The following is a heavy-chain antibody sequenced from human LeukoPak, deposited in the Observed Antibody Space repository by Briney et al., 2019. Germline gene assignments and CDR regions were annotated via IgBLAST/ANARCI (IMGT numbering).Heavy chain of an antibody. J-gene: IGHJ4*02. CDR2: MNPNSGNT. CDR1: GYTFTRYD. V-gene: IGHV1-8*01. CDR3: ARVRGYSYGRHFDY. Sequence: GASVKVSCKASGYTFTRYDINWVRQATGQGLEWMGWMNPNSGNTGYAQKFQGRVTMTRNTSISTAYMELSSLRSEDTAVYYCARVRGYSYGRHFDYWAQGTLVTVSS. D-gene: IGHD5-18*01.